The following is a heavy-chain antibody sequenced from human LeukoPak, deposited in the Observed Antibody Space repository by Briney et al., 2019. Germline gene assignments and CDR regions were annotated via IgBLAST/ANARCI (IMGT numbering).Heavy chain of an antibody. J-gene: IGHJ4*02. CDR2: IYHSGST. CDR3: ARGSGALFDY. CDR1: GGSISSSNW. V-gene: IGHV4-4*02. D-gene: IGHD1-14*01. Sequence: SETLSLTCAVSGGSISSSNWWSWVRQPPGKGLEWIGEIYHSGSTNYNPSLKSRVTISVDTSKNQFSLKLSSVTAADTAVYYCARGSGALFDYWGQGTLVTVSS.